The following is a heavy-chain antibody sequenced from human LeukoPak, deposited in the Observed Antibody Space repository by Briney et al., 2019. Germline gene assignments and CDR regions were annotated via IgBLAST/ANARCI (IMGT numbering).Heavy chain of an antibody. J-gene: IGHJ4*02. Sequence: SETLSLTCAVYGGSFSGYYWSWIRQPPGKGLEWIGEINHSGSTDYNPSLKSRVTISVDTSKNQFSLKLSSVTAADTAVYYCARDLLNEGNHLDYWGQGTLVTVSS. CDR2: INHSGST. D-gene: IGHD4-23*01. CDR3: ARDLLNEGNHLDY. CDR1: GGSFSGYY. V-gene: IGHV4-34*01.